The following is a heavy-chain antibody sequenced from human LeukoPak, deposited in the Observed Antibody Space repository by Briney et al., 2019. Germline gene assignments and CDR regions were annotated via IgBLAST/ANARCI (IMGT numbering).Heavy chain of an antibody. J-gene: IGHJ4*02. D-gene: IGHD2-2*01. Sequence: SETLSLTCTVSGGSISSSSYYWGWIRQPPGKGLEWIGSIYYSGSTYYIPSLKSRVTISVDTSKNQFSLKLSSVTAADTAVYYCASRDCSSTSCYLGWGQGTLVTVSS. V-gene: IGHV4-39*01. CDR1: GGSISSSSYY. CDR3: ASRDCSSTSCYLG. CDR2: IYYSGST.